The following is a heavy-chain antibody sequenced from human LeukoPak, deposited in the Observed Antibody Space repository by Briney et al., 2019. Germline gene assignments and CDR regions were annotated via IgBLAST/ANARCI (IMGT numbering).Heavy chain of an antibody. J-gene: IGHJ4*02. CDR2: IRYDGSYK. CDR1: GFTFISCD. V-gene: IGHV3-30*02. D-gene: IGHD6-6*01. CDR3: VRYPRSSSSEGVYLDY. Sequence: GGSLRHSCAASGFTFISCDMNWVRQAPGKGREWVAFIRYDGSYKYYADSVKGRFTISRDNSKNTVFMQMNSLRAEDTAADYGVRYPRSSSSEGVYLDYWGRGPLVTVSS.